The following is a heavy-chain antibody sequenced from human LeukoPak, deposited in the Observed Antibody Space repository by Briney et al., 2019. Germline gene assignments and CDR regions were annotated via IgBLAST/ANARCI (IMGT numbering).Heavy chain of an antibody. D-gene: IGHD1-1*01. J-gene: IGHJ4*02. CDR2: INHSGST. CDR1: GGSFSGYY. CDR3: ARRRLERGEIDY. V-gene: IGHV4-34*01. Sequence: SETLSLTCAVYGGSFSGYYWSWIRQPPGKGLEWIGEINHSGSTNYNPSLKSRVTISVDTSKNQFSLKLSSVTAADTAVYYCARRRLERGEIDYWGQGTLVTVSS.